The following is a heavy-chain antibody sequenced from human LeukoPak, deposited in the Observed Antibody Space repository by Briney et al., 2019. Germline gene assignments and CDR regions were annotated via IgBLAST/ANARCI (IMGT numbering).Heavy chain of an antibody. D-gene: IGHD2/OR15-2a*01. CDR1: GSYW. V-gene: IGHV3-74*01. CDR2: INSDGSWT. Sequence: SGGSLRLSYAASGSYWMHWVRQAPGKGLVWVSHINSDGSWTSYADSVKGRFTISKDNAKNTVYLQMNNLRAEDTAVYYCVSFYETYWGRGTLVTVSS. CDR3: VSFYETY. J-gene: IGHJ4*02.